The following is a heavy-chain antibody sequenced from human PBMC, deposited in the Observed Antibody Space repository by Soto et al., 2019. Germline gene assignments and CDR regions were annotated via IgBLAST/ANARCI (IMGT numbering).Heavy chain of an antibody. CDR3: ARDRCFDGSCYSASDF. D-gene: IGHD2-15*01. CDR2: ISTTSFTI. V-gene: IGHV3-48*02. CDR1: GFSFSTHD. Sequence: GGSLRLSCVASGFSFSTHDMDWVRQAPGKAPEWIAHISTTSFTIYYADSVKGRFTISRDNVRNSLYLEMKSLRDEDTAVYYCARDRCFDGSCYSASDFWGQGIQVTVSS. J-gene: IGHJ4*02.